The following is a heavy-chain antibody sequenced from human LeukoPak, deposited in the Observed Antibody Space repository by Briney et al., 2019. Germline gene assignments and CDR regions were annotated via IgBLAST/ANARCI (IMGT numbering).Heavy chain of an antibody. CDR2: ISAYNGNT. D-gene: IGHD6-13*01. V-gene: IGHV1-18*01. Sequence: GASVKVSCKASGYTFTSYGISWVRQAPGQGLEWMGWISAYNGNTNYAQKLQGRVTMTTDTSTSTAYMELRSLRSDDTAVYYCARGYPSGRPPHSSSWDLDYWGQGTLVTVSS. CDR3: ARGYPSGRPPHSSSWDLDY. CDR1: GYTFTSYG. J-gene: IGHJ4*02.